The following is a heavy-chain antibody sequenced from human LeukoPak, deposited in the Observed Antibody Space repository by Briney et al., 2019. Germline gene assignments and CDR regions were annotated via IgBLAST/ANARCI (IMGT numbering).Heavy chain of an antibody. CDR2: IWYDGGNK. CDR1: GFTFSSYG. D-gene: IGHD2-2*01. J-gene: IGHJ6*03. V-gene: IGHV3-33*01. CDR3: ARDYQLLHYYYYMDV. Sequence: GGSLRLSCAASGFTFSSYGMHWVRQAPGKGLEWVAVIWYDGGNKYYADSVKGRFTISRDNSKNTLYLQMNSLRAEDTAVYYCARDYQLLHYYYYMDVWGKGTTVTVSS.